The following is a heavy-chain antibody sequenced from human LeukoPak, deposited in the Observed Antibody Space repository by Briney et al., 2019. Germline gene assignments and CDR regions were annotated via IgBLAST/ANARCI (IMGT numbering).Heavy chain of an antibody. CDR3: ARGPHTXSWYKHAFDI. CDR2: IFPVFGTP. V-gene: IGHV1-69*13. CDR1: GYTFTSYS. D-gene: IGHD6-13*01. J-gene: IGHJ3*02. Sequence: SVKVSCKASGYTFTSYSMHWVRQAPGQGLEWMGGIFPVFGTPTYAQKFQGRVTITADESTRTAHMELSSLRSDDTAVYYCARGPHTXSWYKHAFDIWAQGTMVTVSS.